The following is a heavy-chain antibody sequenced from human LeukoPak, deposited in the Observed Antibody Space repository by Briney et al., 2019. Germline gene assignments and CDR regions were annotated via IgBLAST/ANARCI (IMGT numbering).Heavy chain of an antibody. D-gene: IGHD3-22*01. V-gene: IGHV3-21*04. Sequence: GGSLRLSCAASGFTFSSYSMNWVRQAPGKGLEWVSSISSSSSYIYYADSVKGRFTISRDNAKNSLYLQMNSLGAEDTAVYYCARDFTMIIQVPDYWGQGTLVTVSS. CDR1: GFTFSSYS. CDR2: ISSSSSYI. J-gene: IGHJ4*02. CDR3: ARDFTMIIQVPDY.